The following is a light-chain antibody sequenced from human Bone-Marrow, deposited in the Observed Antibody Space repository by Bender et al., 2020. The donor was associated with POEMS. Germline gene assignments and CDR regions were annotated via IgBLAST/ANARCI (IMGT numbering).Light chain of an antibody. CDR2: EGT. CDR1: TSDIGAYNL. CDR3: CSYAGSYTLGV. Sequence: QSALTQPASVSGSPGQSITISCTGTTSDIGAYNLVSWYQQHPGKAPKLVIYEGTKRPSGVSNRFSGSKSGHTASLTISGLQAEDEANYYCCSYAGSYTLGVFGGGTKLTVL. J-gene: IGLJ3*02. V-gene: IGLV2-23*01.